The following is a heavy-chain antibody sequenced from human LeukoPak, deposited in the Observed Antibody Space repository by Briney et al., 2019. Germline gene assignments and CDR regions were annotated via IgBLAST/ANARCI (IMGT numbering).Heavy chain of an antibody. CDR2: INNDGSST. J-gene: IGHJ4*02. Sequence: GGSLRLSCAASGFTFSSYWMHWVRQAPGKGLVWASRINNDGSSTTYADSVKGRLTISRDNAKNTLYLQMNSLRAEDTAVYYCARVGESGTFDYWGQGTLVTVSS. CDR3: ARVGESGTFDY. CDR1: GFTFSSYW. V-gene: IGHV3-74*01. D-gene: IGHD1-7*01.